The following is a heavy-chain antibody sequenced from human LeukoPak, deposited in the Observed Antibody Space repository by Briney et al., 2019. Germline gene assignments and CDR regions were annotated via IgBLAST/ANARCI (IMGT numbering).Heavy chain of an antibody. D-gene: IGHD5-18*01. CDR3: ARLDVDTAMATVAAFDI. Sequence: PSETLSLTCTVSGGSISSSSYYWGWIRQPPGKGLEWIGSIYYSGSTYYNPSLKSRVTISVDTSKNQFSLKLSSVTAADTAVYYCARLDVDTAMATVAAFDIWGQGTMVTVSS. CDR2: IYYSGST. V-gene: IGHV4-39*07. CDR1: GGSISSSSYY. J-gene: IGHJ3*02.